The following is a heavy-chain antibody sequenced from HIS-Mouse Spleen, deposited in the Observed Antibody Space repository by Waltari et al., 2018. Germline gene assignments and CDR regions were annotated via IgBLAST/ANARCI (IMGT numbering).Heavy chain of an antibody. D-gene: IGHD1-26*01. CDR3: ARENFIVGATGY. J-gene: IGHJ4*02. CDR2: IYYSGST. V-gene: IGHV4-39*07. CDR1: GGPISRSSSY. Sequence: QLQLQESGPGLVKPSETLSLTCTVSGGPISRSSSYWGWIRQPPGKGLEWIGSIYYSGSTYYNPSLKSRVTISVDTSKNQFSLKLSSVTAADTAVYYCARENFIVGATGYWGQGTLVTVSS.